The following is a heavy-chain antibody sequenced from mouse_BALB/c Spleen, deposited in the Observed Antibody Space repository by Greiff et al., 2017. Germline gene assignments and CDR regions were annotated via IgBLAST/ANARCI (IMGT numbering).Heavy chain of an antibody. J-gene: IGHJ3*01. D-gene: IGHD2-1*01. CDR2: ISDGGSYT. Sequence: VQLKESGGGLVKPGGSLKLSCAASGFTFSDYYMYWVRQTPEKRLEWVATISDGGSYTYYPDSVKGRFTISRDNAKNNLYLQMSSLKSEDTAMYYCARDPYGNYGPYWGQGTLVTVSA. V-gene: IGHV5-4*02. CDR1: GFTFSDYY. CDR3: ARDPYGNYGPY.